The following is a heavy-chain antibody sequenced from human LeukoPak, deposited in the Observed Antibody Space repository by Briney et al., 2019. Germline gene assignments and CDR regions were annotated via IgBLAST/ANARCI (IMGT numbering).Heavy chain of an antibody. V-gene: IGHV3-23*01. Sequence: GGSLRLSCAASGFTFIDYGIYWVRQAPGKGLEWVSGISGNGDRTSYADSVKGRFAVSRDNSKNTAYLQMSNLRAEDTAMYFCAKDAVAMNGLFDWFDPWGQGTLVTVSS. J-gene: IGHJ5*02. CDR3: AKDAVAMNGLFDWFDP. D-gene: IGHD2-21*01. CDR2: ISGNGDRT. CDR1: GFTFIDYG.